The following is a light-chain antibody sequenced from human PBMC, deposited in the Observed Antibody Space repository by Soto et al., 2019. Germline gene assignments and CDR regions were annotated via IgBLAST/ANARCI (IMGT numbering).Light chain of an antibody. Sequence: QSALTQPPSVSGSPGQSVTISCTGTSSDVGAYNYVSWYQQHAGKAPKLMIYDVTKRPSGVPDRFSGSKSANTASLTVAGLEAEEADDYCCTSITCSNTVVFGSGTKLTVL. CDR1: SSDVGAYNY. CDR3: TSITCSNTVV. J-gene: IGLJ2*01. CDR2: DVT. V-gene: IGLV2-8*01.